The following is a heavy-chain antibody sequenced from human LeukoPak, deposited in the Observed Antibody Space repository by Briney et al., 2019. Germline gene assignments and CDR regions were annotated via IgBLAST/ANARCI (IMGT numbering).Heavy chain of an antibody. CDR2: IYYSGSA. D-gene: IGHD6-13*01. J-gene: IGHJ4*02. CDR1: GGSISSGTYY. V-gene: IGHV4-31*03. CDR3: ARGRTGAAGGLDC. Sequence: SQTLSLTCTVSGGSISSGTYYWSWIRQHPGKGLEWIGYIYYSGSAYYNPSLKSRVIISVDTSENQFSLKLSSATAADTAVYYCARGRTGAAGGLDCWGQGTLVAVSS.